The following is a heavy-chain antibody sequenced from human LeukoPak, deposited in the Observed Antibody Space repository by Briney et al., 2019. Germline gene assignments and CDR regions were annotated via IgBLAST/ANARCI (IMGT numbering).Heavy chain of an antibody. CDR1: GYTFTDSG. CDR2: IRGYNGNT. V-gene: IGHV1-18*01. J-gene: IGHJ4*02. CDR3: ARDLNYCATTTCSPGGY. D-gene: IGHD2-2*01. Sequence: GASVKVSCKASGYTFTDSGISWGRQAPGVGLEWMGWIRGYNGNTNYAQKFQGRVTMTTDKSPSTAYMEVRSLKSDDTAMYYCARDLNYCATTTCSPGGYWGQGTLVIVSS.